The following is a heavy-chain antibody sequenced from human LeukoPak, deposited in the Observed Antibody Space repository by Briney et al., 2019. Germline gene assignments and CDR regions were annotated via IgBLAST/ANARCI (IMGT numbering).Heavy chain of an antibody. CDR1: GFTFSSYA. J-gene: IGHJ4*02. CDR2: IFGSGT. CDR3: AKSIWPQGSRTYDF. Sequence: QPGGSLGVSCAASGFTFSSYAMSWVRQAPGMGLEWVSDIFGSGTYYTDSVRGRVTVSRDNSKNTLYLQMNSLRAEDTAVYYCAKSIWPQGSRTYDFWGQGVLVTVSS. V-gene: IGHV3-23*01. D-gene: IGHD3-10*01.